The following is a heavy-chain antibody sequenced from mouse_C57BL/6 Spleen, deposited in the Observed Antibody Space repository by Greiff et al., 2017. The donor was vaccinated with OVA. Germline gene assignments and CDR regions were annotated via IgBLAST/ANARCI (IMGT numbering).Heavy chain of an antibody. V-gene: IGHV1-61*01. D-gene: IGHD2-5*01. Sequence: QVQLQQPGAELVRPGSSVKLSCKASGYTFTSYWMDWVKQRPGQGLEWIGNIYPSDSETHYNQKFKDKATLTVDKSSSTAYMQLSSLTSEDSAVYYCARSDYSNYVGAYWGQGTLVTVSA. CDR1: GYTFTSYW. CDR2: IYPSDSET. CDR3: ARSDYSNYVGAY. J-gene: IGHJ3*01.